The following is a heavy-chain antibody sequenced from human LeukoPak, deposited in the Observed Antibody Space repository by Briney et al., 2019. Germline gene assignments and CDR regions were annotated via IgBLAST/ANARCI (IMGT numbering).Heavy chain of an antibody. D-gene: IGHD3-22*01. CDR1: GFTFSSYS. V-gene: IGHV3-21*01. CDR3: ARVEDSSGYYGPYFDY. Sequence: GGSLRLSCAASGFTFSSYSMNWVRQAPGKGLEWVSSISSSSSYIYYAESVKGRFTISRDNAKNSLYLQMNSLRAEDTAVYYCARVEDSSGYYGPYFDYWGQGTLVTVSS. J-gene: IGHJ4*02. CDR2: ISSSSSYI.